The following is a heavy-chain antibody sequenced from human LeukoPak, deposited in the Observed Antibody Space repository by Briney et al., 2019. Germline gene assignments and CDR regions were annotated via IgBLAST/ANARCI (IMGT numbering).Heavy chain of an antibody. CDR2: ISYDGSNK. CDR3: ARAGLDDFWSGYYQFYGMDV. V-gene: IGHV3-30-3*01. CDR1: GFTFSSYA. Sequence: GGSLRLSCAASGFTFSSYAMHWVRQAPGKGLEWVAVISYDGSNKYYADSVKGRFTISRDNSKNTLYLQMNSLRAEDTAVYYCARAGLDDFWSGYYQFYGMDVWGQGTTVTVSS. D-gene: IGHD3-3*01. J-gene: IGHJ6*02.